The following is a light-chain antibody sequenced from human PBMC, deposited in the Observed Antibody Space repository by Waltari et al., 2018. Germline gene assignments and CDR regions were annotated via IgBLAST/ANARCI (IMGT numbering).Light chain of an antibody. CDR3: ATWDSSLSVVV. V-gene: IGLV1-51*01. J-gene: IGLJ3*02. CDR2: DNN. Sequence: QSVLTQPPSVSAATGQRVTIPCLGGSPTIGNNAVSWYRQLPGPAPKLPSTDNNTRPFGIPNRFAGAKSGTSATLGITVLQTVDEADYYCATWDSSLSVVVFGGGTKVTVL. CDR1: SPTIGNNA.